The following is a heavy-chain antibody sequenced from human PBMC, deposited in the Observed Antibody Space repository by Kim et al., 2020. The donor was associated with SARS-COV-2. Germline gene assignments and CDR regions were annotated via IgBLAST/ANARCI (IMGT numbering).Heavy chain of an antibody. D-gene: IGHD3-22*01. CDR2: IYPGDSDT. CDR1: GYSFTSYW. CDR3: ARSMKTHDSSGYLLYGMDV. Sequence: GESLKISCKGSGYSFTSYWIGWVRQMPGKGLEWMGIIYPGDSDTRYSPSFQGQVTISADKSISTAYLQWSSLKASDTAMYYCARSMKTHDSSGYLLYGMDVWGQGTTVTVSS. J-gene: IGHJ6*02. V-gene: IGHV5-51*01.